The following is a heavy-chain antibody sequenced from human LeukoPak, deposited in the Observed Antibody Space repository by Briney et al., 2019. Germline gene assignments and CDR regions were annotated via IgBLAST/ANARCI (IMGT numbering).Heavy chain of an antibody. D-gene: IGHD1-26*01. Sequence: GGSLRLSCVASGFTFSIYSMNWVRQAPGKGLEWVSSISSSNNYIYYAGSVRGRFTTSRDNAKNSLYLQMSSLRAEDTAVYYCAREGGSGSYFDAFDIWGQGTMVTVSS. CDR1: GFTFSIYS. J-gene: IGHJ3*02. V-gene: IGHV3-21*06. CDR2: ISSSNNYI. CDR3: AREGGSGSYFDAFDI.